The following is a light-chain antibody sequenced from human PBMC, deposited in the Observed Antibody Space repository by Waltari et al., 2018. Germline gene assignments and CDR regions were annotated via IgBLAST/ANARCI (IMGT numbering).Light chain of an antibody. J-gene: IGKJ4*01. CDR1: QTINNY. CDR2: DAS. CDR3: QQSSSTPFT. V-gene: IGKV1-39*01. Sequence: DIQMTQSPSSLSASVGDRVTITCRASQTINNYLNWYQQKPGKAPKLLIYDASSLQTGVPSRFSGSGSGTGFTLIISNLQPEDFATYSCQQSSSTPFTFGGGTKVEIK.